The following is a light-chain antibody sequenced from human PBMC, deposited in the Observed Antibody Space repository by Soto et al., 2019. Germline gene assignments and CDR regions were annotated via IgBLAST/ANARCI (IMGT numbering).Light chain of an antibody. J-gene: IGKJ5*01. CDR2: DAS. CDR3: QQSYSTPPIT. Sequence: DIQMTQSPSSLSASVRDRVTITCQASQDISNYLNCYQQKPGKAPKLLIYDASSLQSGVPSRFSGSGSGTDFTLTISSLQPEDFATYYCQQSYSTPPITFGQGTRRETK. CDR1: QDISNY. V-gene: IGKV1-39*01.